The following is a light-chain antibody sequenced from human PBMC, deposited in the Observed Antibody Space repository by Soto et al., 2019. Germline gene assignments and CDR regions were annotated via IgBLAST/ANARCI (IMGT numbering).Light chain of an antibody. Sequence: QSVLTQPPSVSGAPGQRVTISCTGSSSNIGAGYDVHWYQQLPGTAPKLLIHGHSSRPSGVPDRFSGSKSGTSASLAITGLRAADEADYCCQSYDSSRSALDVFGTGTKLTVL. CDR2: GHS. J-gene: IGLJ1*01. CDR1: SSNIGAGYD. V-gene: IGLV1-40*01. CDR3: QSYDSSRSALDV.